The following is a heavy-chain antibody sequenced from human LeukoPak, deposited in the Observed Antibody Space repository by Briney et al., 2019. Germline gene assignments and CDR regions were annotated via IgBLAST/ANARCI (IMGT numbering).Heavy chain of an antibody. D-gene: IGHD3-22*01. CDR2: INHSGST. J-gene: IGHJ4*02. CDR1: GGSSSGYY. Sequence: SETLSLTCAVYGGSSSGYYWSWIRQPPGKGLEWIGEINHSGSTNYNPSLKSRVTISVDTSKNQFSLKLSSVTAADTAVYYCARVGRGFYYDSSGYSDWGQGTLVTVSS. V-gene: IGHV4-34*01. CDR3: ARVGRGFYYDSSGYSD.